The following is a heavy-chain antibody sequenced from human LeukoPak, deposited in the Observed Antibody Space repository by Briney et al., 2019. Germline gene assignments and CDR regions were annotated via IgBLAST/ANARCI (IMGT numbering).Heavy chain of an antibody. V-gene: IGHV4-61*02. J-gene: IGHJ4*02. CDR3: ARHAESGSDRFDY. Sequence: SQTLSLTCTVSGGSISSGSYYWSWIRQPAGKGLEWIGRIYTSGSTNYNPSLKSRVTISVDTSKNQFSLKLSSVTAADTAVYYCARHAESGSDRFDYWGQGTLVTVSS. CDR2: IYTSGST. CDR1: GGSISSGSYY. D-gene: IGHD5-12*01.